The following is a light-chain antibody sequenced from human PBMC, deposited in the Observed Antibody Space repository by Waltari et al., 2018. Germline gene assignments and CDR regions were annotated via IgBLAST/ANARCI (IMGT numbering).Light chain of an antibody. CDR3: AAWDDSLSGPV. CDR1: SSNIGSNY. V-gene: IGLV1-47*01. J-gene: IGLJ2*01. Sequence: QSVLTQPPSASGTPGQRVTISCSGSSSNIGSNYVYWYQQLPGTAPKLLIYSNNRRPSGAPDGFSGSKSGTSASLAISGLRSEDEADYYCAAWDDSLSGPVFGGGTKLTVL. CDR2: SNN.